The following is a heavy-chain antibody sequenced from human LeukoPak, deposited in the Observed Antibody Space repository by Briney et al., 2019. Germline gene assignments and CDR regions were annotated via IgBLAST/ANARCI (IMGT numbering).Heavy chain of an antibody. CDR2: ISKSGNT. J-gene: IGHJ3*02. V-gene: IGHV4-59*01. Sequence: KPSETLSLTCTVSGGSITSYYWSWIRQPPGKGLEWIGYISKSGNTNYSPSLKSRVTIFGDTSKNQFFLRLTSVTAADTAVYYCARARYVNSFYAFDIWGQGTMVTVSS. CDR1: GGSITSYY. CDR3: ARARYVNSFYAFDI. D-gene: IGHD3-9*01.